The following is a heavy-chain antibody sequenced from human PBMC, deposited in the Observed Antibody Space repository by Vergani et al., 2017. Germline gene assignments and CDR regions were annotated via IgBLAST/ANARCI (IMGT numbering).Heavy chain of an antibody. Sequence: QVQLQESGPGLVKPPGTLSLTCAVSGDSISSNNCWTWVRQPPGKGLEWIGEICHTEDTKYSTSLKSRVTVSVDESRNLFSLRLSSVTAADTAVYYCATIGYRRWGYYFDYWGQGILITVSS. CDR3: ATIGYRRWGYYFDY. V-gene: IGHV4-4*03. CDR2: ICHTEDT. D-gene: IGHD2-2*02. J-gene: IGHJ4*02. CDR1: GDSISSNNC.